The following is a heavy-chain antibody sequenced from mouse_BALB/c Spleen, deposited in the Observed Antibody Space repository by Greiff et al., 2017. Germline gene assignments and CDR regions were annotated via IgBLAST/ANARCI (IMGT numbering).Heavy chain of an antibody. V-gene: IGHV5-12-2*01. CDR2: ISNGGGST. D-gene: IGHD2-3*01. CDR3: ARRSDGSFDY. J-gene: IGHJ2*01. Sequence: EVMLVESGGGLVQPGGSLKLSCAASGFTFSSYTMSWVRQTPEKRLEWVAYISNGGGSTYYPDTVKGRFTISRDNAKNTLYLQMSSLKSEATAMSYCARRSDGSFDYWGQGTTLTVSS. CDR1: GFTFSSYT.